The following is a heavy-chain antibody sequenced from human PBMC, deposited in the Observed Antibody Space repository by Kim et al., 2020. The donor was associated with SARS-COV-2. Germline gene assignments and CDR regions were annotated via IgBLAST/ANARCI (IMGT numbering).Heavy chain of an antibody. D-gene: IGHD3-16*02. Sequence: SETLSLTCTVSGGSISSSSYYWGWIRQPPGKGLEWIGSIYYSGSTYYNPSLKSRVTISVDTSKNQFSLKLSSVTTADTAVYYCATWGGITFGGVIVPSDYWGQGTLVTVSS. J-gene: IGHJ4*02. V-gene: IGHV4-39*01. CDR2: IYYSGST. CDR1: GGSISSSSYY. CDR3: ATWGGITFGGVIVPSDY.